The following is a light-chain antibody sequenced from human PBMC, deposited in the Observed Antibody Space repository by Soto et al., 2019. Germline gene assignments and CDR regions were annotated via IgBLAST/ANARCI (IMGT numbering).Light chain of an antibody. Sequence: SALTQPASVSGSPGQSITISCTGSSSDVGGYDFVSWYQHHPGKAPRLMIFDVSNRPSAVSNRFSGSKSGNTDSLTISGLQADDECDYYCASYTSRSTLVFGTGTKLTVL. CDR2: DVS. CDR3: ASYTSRSTLV. CDR1: SSDVGGYDF. V-gene: IGLV2-14*03. J-gene: IGLJ1*01.